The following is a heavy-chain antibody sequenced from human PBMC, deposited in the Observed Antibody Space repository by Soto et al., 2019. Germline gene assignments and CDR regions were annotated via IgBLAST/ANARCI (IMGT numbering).Heavy chain of an antibody. CDR3: ARDLEMATTSPKDY. CDR1: GFTFSSYA. J-gene: IGHJ4*02. Sequence: QVQLVESGGGVLQPGRSLRLSCAASGFTFSSYAMHWVRQAPGEGLEWVAVISYDGSNKYYADSVKGRFTISRDNSKNTPYLQMNSLRAGDTAVYYCARDLEMATTSPKDYWGQGTLVTVSS. D-gene: IGHD1-1*01. V-gene: IGHV3-30-3*01. CDR2: ISYDGSNK.